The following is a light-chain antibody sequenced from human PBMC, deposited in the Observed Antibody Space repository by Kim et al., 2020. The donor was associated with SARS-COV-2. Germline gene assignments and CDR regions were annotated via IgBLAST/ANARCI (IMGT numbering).Light chain of an antibody. CDR1: SLRSYY. Sequence: VALGQTVRITCQGDSLRSYYASWYKRKPGQAPVLVIYGKNNRPSGIPDRFSGSSSGNTASLTITGAQAEDEADYYCNSRDSSGNVVFGGGTQLTVL. J-gene: IGLJ2*01. V-gene: IGLV3-19*01. CDR2: GKN. CDR3: NSRDSSGNVV.